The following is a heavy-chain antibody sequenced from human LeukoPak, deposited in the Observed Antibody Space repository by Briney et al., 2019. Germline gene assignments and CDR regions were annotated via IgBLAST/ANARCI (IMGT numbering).Heavy chain of an antibody. CDR3: AGQDRAGGNAFDI. Sequence: GESLKISCKGSGYSFTNYWIVWVRQLPGKGLEWMGIIYPDDSETRYSPSFQGQVTISADKSISTAYLQWSSLKASDTAIYCCAGQDRAGGNAFDIWGQGTMLTVSS. CDR2: IYPDDSET. J-gene: IGHJ3*02. CDR1: GYSFTNYW. D-gene: IGHD6-19*01. V-gene: IGHV5-51*01.